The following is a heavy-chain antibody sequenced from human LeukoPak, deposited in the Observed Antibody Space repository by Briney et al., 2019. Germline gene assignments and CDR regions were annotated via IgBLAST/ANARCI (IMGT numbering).Heavy chain of an antibody. V-gene: IGHV1-2*06. CDR3: ARDYYDFWIFANNYYYGMDV. Sequence: ASVKVSCKASGYTFTGYYMHWVRQAPGQWLEWMGRINPNSGGTNYAQKLQGGVTMTTDTSTSTAYMELRSLRSDDTAVYYCARDYYDFWIFANNYYYGMDVWGQGTTVTVSS. D-gene: IGHD3-3*01. J-gene: IGHJ6*02. CDR2: INPNSGGT. CDR1: GYTFTGYY.